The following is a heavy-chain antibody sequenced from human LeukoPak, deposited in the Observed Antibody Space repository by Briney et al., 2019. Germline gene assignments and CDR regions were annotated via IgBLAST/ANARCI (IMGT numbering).Heavy chain of an antibody. Sequence: PGGSLRLSCAASGFTFSSYAMSWVRQAPGKGLEWVSAISGSGGSTYYADSVKGRFTISRDNSKNTLYLQMNSLRAEDTAVYYCAKDRYCSGWYGDPTALFDYWGQGTLVTVSS. J-gene: IGHJ4*02. D-gene: IGHD6-19*01. CDR1: GFTFSSYA. V-gene: IGHV3-23*01. CDR3: AKDRYCSGWYGDPTALFDY. CDR2: ISGSGGST.